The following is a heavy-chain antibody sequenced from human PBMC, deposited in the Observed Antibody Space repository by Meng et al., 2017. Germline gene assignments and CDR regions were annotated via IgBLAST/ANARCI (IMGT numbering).Heavy chain of an antibody. Sequence: VHRRQWGEGCLKLSETLSLPCAVYGGSFGGYYWSWIRQTPGKGLEWIGEINHSGSTNYNPSLKSRVTISVDTSKNQFSLKLSSVTAADTAVYYCARVLDPVLVEFDYWGQGTLVTVSS. CDR2: INHSGST. V-gene: IGHV4-34*01. D-gene: IGHD3/OR15-3a*01. J-gene: IGHJ4*02. CDR1: GGSFGGYY. CDR3: ARVLDPVLVEFDY.